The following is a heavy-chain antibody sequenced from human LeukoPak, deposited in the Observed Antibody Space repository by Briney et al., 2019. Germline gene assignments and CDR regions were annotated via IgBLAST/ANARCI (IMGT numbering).Heavy chain of an antibody. V-gene: IGHV4-4*07. Sequence: SETLSLTCSVSGGSINNFYWNWIRQPAGKGLEWIGRIYASGSTDYKSSLKSRVSMSIDTSKKLTSVTAADTALYFCARESISTAANWFDTWGQGTLVTVAP. D-gene: IGHD2-2*01. CDR3: ARESISTAANWFDT. CDR2: IYASGST. J-gene: IGHJ5*02. CDR1: GGSINNFY.